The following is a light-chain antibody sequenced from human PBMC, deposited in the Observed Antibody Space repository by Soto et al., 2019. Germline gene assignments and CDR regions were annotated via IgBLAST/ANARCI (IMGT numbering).Light chain of an antibody. CDR1: QSLSDT. J-gene: IGKJ1*01. CDR3: QQYNNWPWT. V-gene: IGKV3-15*01. Sequence: EIVVTQSPATLSVSPGGRATLSCRASQSLSDTLAWYQQKPGQAPRLLIYGASTRAPGFPARFSGSGSGTDFTLTISSLQSEDFGVYYCQQYNNWPWTFGQGTKVDIK. CDR2: GAS.